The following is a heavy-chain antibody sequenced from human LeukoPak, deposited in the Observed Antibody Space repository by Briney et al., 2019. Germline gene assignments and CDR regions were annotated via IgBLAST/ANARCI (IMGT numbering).Heavy chain of an antibody. CDR2: IRSKANSYAT. Sequence: PGGSLKLSCAASGFTFSGSAMHWVRQASGKGLEWVGRIRSKANSYATAYAASVKGRFTISRDDSKNTAYLQMNSLRAEDTAVYYCARAIAVSPWYFDPWGRGTLVTVSS. D-gene: IGHD6-19*01. J-gene: IGHJ2*01. V-gene: IGHV3-73*01. CDR1: GFTFSGSA. CDR3: ARAIAVSPWYFDP.